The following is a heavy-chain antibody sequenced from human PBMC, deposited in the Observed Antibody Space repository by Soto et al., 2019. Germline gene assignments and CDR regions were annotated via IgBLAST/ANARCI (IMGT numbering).Heavy chain of an antibody. Sequence: QVQLQESGPGLVKPSETLSLTCTVSGDSVSSPFYYWTWVRQPLGKGLEWIGFVYYTGSTRYNPSLNGRVAISLDTSKSQFSLKLSSVTAADTAVYYCARDRAAAAGTRYWFDPWGQGTLVTVSS. CDR2: VYYTGST. D-gene: IGHD6-13*01. V-gene: IGHV4-61*01. CDR1: GDSVSSPFYY. CDR3: ARDRAAAAGTRYWFDP. J-gene: IGHJ5*02.